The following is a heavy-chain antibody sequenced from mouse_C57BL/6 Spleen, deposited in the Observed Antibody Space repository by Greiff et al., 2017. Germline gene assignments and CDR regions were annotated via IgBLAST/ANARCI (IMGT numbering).Heavy chain of an antibody. CDR3: GHYYGSSRTLFAY. Sequence: QVQLQQPGAELVRPGTSVKLSCKASGYTFTSYWMHWVKQRPGQSLEWIGVIDPSDSYTNYNQKFKGKATLTVDTSSSTAYMRLSSLTSEVSAVYYCGHYYGSSRTLFAYWGQGTLVTVSA. V-gene: IGHV1-59*01. D-gene: IGHD1-1*01. CDR2: IDPSDSYT. J-gene: IGHJ3*01. CDR1: GYTFTSYW.